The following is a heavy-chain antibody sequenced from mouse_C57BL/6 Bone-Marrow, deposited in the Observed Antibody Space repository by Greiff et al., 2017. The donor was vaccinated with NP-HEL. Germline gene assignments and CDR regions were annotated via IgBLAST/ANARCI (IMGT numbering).Heavy chain of an antibody. J-gene: IGHJ4*01. Sequence: EVQLQQSGPVLVKPGASVKMSCKASGYTFTDYYMNWVKQSHGKSLEWIGVINPYNGGTSYNQKFKGKATLTVDKSSSTAYMELNSLTSEDSAVYYCARGSDGNWGYYAMDYWGQGTSVTVSS. V-gene: IGHV1-19*01. CDR1: GYTFTDYY. CDR2: INPYNGGT. D-gene: IGHD2-1*01. CDR3: ARGSDGNWGYYAMDY.